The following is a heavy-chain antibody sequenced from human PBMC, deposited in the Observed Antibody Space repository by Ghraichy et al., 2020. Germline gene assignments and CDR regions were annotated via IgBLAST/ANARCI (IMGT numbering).Heavy chain of an antibody. J-gene: IGHJ4*02. CDR3: ARRYSYTYNYFDY. D-gene: IGHD5-18*01. CDR1: GFTFSSYG. Sequence: LTCAASGFTFSSYGMHWVRQAPGKGLEWVAIISYDGGNYHYADSVKGRFSISRDNSKNTLYLQMNSLRAEDTAVYYCARRYSYTYNYFDYWGQGTLVTVSS. V-gene: IGHV3-30*03. CDR2: ISYDGGNY.